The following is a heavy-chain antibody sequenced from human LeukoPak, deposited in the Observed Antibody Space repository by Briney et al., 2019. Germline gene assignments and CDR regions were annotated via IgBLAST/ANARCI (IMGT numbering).Heavy chain of an antibody. J-gene: IGHJ4*02. CDR3: ARGGVRWSYDY. D-gene: IGHD3-10*01. CDR1: SGSITSYY. V-gene: IGHV4-59*01. CDR2: VYYSGST. Sequence: SETLSLTCTVSSGSITSYYWSWIRQPPGKGLEWIGYVYYSGSTNYNSSLKSRVTISVDTSNNQFSLNLTSVTAADTAVYYCARGGVRWSYDYRGQGTLVTVSS.